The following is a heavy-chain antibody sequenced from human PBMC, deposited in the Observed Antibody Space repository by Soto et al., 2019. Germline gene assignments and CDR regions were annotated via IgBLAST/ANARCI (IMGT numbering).Heavy chain of an antibody. J-gene: IGHJ4*02. CDR3: AREGRLWQRRGHYYFDY. CDR1: GGSISSGDYY. D-gene: IGHD5-18*01. V-gene: IGHV4-30-4*01. Sequence: QVQLQESVPGLVKPSQTLSLTCTVSGGSISSGDYYWSWIRQPPGKGLEWIGYIYYSGSTYYNPSLKSRVTIAVDTSKNQFSLKLSSVTAADTAVYYCAREGRLWQRRGHYYFDYWGQGTMVTFSS. CDR2: IYYSGST.